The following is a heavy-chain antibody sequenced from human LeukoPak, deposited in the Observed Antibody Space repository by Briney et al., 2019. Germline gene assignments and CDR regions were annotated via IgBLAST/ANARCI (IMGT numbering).Heavy chain of an antibody. CDR2: IYYSGST. Sequence: SETLSLTCTVSGGSISSYYWSWIRQPPGKGLEWIGYIYYSGSTNYNPSLKSRVTISVDTSKNQFSLKLSSVTAADTAVYYCARDGYSGSYPLAFDIGGQGTMVTVSS. CDR3: ARDGYSGSYPLAFDI. D-gene: IGHD1-26*01. J-gene: IGHJ3*02. CDR1: GGSISSYY. V-gene: IGHV4-59*01.